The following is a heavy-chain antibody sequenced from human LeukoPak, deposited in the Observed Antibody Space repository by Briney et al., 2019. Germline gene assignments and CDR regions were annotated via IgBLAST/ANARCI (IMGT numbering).Heavy chain of an antibody. Sequence: GGSLRLSCAASGLTFSSIAMSWDRQAPDKGLEWVSTISGSGGGTYYADSVKGRFTISRDDSKNTLYLQMNSLKADDTAVYYCAKDLRRYRNNFFDYWGQGNLVTVSS. D-gene: IGHD1-1*01. V-gene: IGHV3-23*01. CDR3: AKDLRRYRNNFFDY. J-gene: IGHJ4*02. CDR2: ISGSGGGT. CDR1: GLTFSSIA.